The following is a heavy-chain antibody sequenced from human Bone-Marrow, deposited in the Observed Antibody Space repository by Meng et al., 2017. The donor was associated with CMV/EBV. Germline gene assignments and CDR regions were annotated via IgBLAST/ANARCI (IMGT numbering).Heavy chain of an antibody. Sequence: GESLKISCAASGFTVSSNEMSWVRQAPGKGLEWVSTIRGTGDYTYNADSVKGRFSISRDNSKNTLYLEMNSLRADDTAVYYCARGIRSTYYEYYYGLDVWGQGTTVTVSS. CDR2: IRGTGDYT. CDR1: GFTVSSNE. V-gene: IGHV3-23*01. CDR3: ARGIRSTYYEYYYGLDV. J-gene: IGHJ6*02. D-gene: IGHD3-3*01.